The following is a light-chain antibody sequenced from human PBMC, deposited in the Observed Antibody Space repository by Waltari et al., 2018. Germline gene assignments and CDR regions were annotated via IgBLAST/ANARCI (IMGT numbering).Light chain of an antibody. CDR1: QSVNGD. CDR2: DAS. Sequence: EVVMTQSPDTLSVSPGERATLSCRASQSVNGDLAWYHQRPGQAPRLLIHDASTRATGIPIRSSGRGSGTEFTLTISSLQSEDSAIYCCQQYNNWPTTFGGGTKVEIK. V-gene: IGKV3-15*01. CDR3: QQYNNWPTT. J-gene: IGKJ4*01.